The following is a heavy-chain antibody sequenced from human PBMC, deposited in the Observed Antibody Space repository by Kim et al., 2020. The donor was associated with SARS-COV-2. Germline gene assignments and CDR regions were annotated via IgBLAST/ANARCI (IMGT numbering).Heavy chain of an antibody. J-gene: IGHJ5*02. CDR2: IGASGSGT. D-gene: IGHD4-17*01. V-gene: IGHV3-23*01. CDR1: GFTFSRFA. CDR3: VKEDDGDYVRWGAS. Sequence: GGSLRLSCAASGFTFSRFAMTWVRQASGKGLEWVSSIGASGSGTYYADSVKGRFTISRDNSKDTVFLKMNYLRAEDTAVYFCVKEDDGDYVRWGASWGQGPRAPFSS.